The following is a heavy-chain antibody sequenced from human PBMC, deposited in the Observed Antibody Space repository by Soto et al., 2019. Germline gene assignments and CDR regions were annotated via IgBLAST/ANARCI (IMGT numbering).Heavy chain of an antibody. CDR1: GYPLTSYD. CDR2: MNPNSGNT. J-gene: IGHJ6*02. V-gene: IGHV1-8*01. Sequence: XSVKVSCKASGYPLTSYDINWVRQATGQGLEWMGWMNPNSGNTGYAQKFQCRVTMTRNTSISTAYMELSSLRSEDTAVYYCARQGKPSSSYHYYYGMDVCGQRTTVTVSS. D-gene: IGHD6-6*01. CDR3: ARQGKPSSSYHYYYGMDV.